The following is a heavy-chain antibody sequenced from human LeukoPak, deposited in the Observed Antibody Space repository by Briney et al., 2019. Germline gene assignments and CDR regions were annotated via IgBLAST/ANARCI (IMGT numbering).Heavy chain of an antibody. CDR1: GYTFTSNG. D-gene: IGHD6-13*01. V-gene: IGHV1-18*01. Sequence: GASVKVSCKASGYTFTSNGITWVRQAPGQGLEWMGWISTYNGNTNYEKKLQGRVTMTTDTSTSTAYMELRSLRSDDTAVYYCARASAAGTQPGGYWGQGTLVTVSS. CDR2: ISTYNGNT. J-gene: IGHJ4*02. CDR3: ARASAAGTQPGGY.